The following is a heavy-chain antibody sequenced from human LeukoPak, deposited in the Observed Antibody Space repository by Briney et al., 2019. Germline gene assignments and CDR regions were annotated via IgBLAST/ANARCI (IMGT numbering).Heavy chain of an antibody. J-gene: IGHJ4*02. Sequence: ASVTVSCKASGYTFTSYYMHWVRQAPGQGLEWMGIINPSGGSTSYAQKFQGRVTMTRDTSTSTVYMELSSLRSEDTAVYYCARGPNDILTGYSPFDYWGQGTLVTVSS. V-gene: IGHV1-46*01. D-gene: IGHD3-9*01. CDR1: GYTFTSYY. CDR2: INPSGGST. CDR3: ARGPNDILTGYSPFDY.